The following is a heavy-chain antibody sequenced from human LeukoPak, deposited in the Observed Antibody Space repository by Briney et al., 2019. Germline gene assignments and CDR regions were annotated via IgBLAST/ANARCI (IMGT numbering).Heavy chain of an antibody. Sequence: GGSLRLSCAASGFTFSSYGMPWVRQAPGKGLEWVAVIWYDGSNKYYADSVKGRFTISRDNSKNTLYLQMNSLRAEDTAVYYCARDRAGRLDGFDYWGQGTLVTVSS. V-gene: IGHV3-33*01. CDR2: IWYDGSNK. D-gene: IGHD5-24*01. CDR1: GFTFSSYG. J-gene: IGHJ4*02. CDR3: ARDRAGRLDGFDY.